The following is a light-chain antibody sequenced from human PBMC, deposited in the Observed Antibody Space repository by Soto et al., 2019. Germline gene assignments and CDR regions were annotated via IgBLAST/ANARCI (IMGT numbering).Light chain of an antibody. CDR1: SSDVGGYNY. J-gene: IGLJ1*01. Sequence: QSALTQPASVSGSPGQSITISCTGTSSDVGGYNYVSWYQQHPGKAPKLMIYEVSNRPSGVSNRFSGSKSGNTASLTISGLQAEDEADYYCSSYTSSSTLGPYVFGTGTKVTVL. CDR2: EVS. V-gene: IGLV2-14*01. CDR3: SSYTSSSTLGPYV.